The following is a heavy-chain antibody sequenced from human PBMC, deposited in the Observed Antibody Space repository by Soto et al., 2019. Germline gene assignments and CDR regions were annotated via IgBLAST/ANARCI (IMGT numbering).Heavy chain of an antibody. J-gene: IGHJ4*02. Sequence: SETLSLTCTVSGGSISNSSYQWGWIRQPPGKGLQWIGSVSYSGSTYYNPSLKSRVTISVDTSKNQFSLKLSSVTAADTAVYYCARGPVVPYWGQGTLVTVSS. CDR1: GGSISNSSYQ. CDR2: VSYSGST. V-gene: IGHV4-39*07. D-gene: IGHD2-2*01. CDR3: ARGPVVPY.